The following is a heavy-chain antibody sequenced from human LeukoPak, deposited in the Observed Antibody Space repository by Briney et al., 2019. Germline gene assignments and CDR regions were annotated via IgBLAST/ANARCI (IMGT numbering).Heavy chain of an antibody. Sequence: GGSLRLSCAASGFTFSSYSMNWVRQAPGKGLEWVSSISSSSSYIYYADSVKGRFTISRDNAKNSLYLQMNSLRAEDTAVYYCATVPPYCSSTSCYFVYWGQGTLVTVSS. CDR3: ATVPPYCSSTSCYFVY. D-gene: IGHD2-2*01. CDR2: ISSSSSYI. J-gene: IGHJ4*02. CDR1: GFTFSSYS. V-gene: IGHV3-21*01.